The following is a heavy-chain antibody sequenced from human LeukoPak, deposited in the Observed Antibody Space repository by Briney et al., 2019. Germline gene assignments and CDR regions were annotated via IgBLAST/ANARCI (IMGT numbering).Heavy chain of an antibody. CDR1: GGSISSGSYY. J-gene: IGHJ4*02. Sequence: PSQTLSLTCTVSGGSISSGSYYWSWIRQPAGKGLEWIGRIYSSGSTNYNPSLKSRVTISVDTSKNQFSLKLSSVTAADTAVYYCARGPVIEEGFKFDYWGQGTLVTVSS. D-gene: IGHD4-11*01. CDR3: ARGPVIEEGFKFDY. CDR2: IYSSGST. V-gene: IGHV4-61*02.